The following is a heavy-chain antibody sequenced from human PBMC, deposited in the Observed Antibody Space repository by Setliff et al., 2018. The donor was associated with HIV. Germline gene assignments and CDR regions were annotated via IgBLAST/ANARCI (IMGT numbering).Heavy chain of an antibody. CDR1: GYTFTGHF. CDR2: INPNSGAT. J-gene: IGHJ4*02. Sequence: ASVKVSCKTAGYTFTGHFIHRMRQAPGQGLEWMGWINPNSGATDYAWRFEDRVTMTSDTSIRTVYMELSSLRSDDTAVYYCARDTAIGWYGESKMSDFWGQGTLVTVSS. D-gene: IGHD3-10*01. CDR3: ARDTAIGWYGESKMSDF. V-gene: IGHV1-2*02.